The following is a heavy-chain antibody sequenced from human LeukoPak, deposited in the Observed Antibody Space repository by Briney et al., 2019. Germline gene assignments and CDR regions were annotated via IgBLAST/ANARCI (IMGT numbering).Heavy chain of an antibody. CDR3: ARVRVGWQRSRKIPYYFDY. CDR1: GGSFSGYY. J-gene: IGHJ4*02. D-gene: IGHD6-19*01. Sequence: SETLSLTCAVYGGSFSGYYWSWIRQPPGKGLEWIGEITHGGSTNYNPSLKSRLTISLDTTKNQISLKLSPVAAADTAVYYCARVRVGWQRSRKIPYYFDYWGQGTLVTVSS. V-gene: IGHV4-34*01. CDR2: ITHGGST.